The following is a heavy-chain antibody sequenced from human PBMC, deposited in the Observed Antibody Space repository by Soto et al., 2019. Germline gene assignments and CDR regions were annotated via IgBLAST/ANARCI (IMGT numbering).Heavy chain of an antibody. J-gene: IGHJ6*02. D-gene: IGHD3-10*01. CDR3: ARGLASTMVRGVDYYYYGMDV. V-gene: IGHV1-69*13. CDR2: IIPIFGTA. Sequence: SVKVSCKASGGTFSSYAISWVRQAPGQGLEWMGGIIPIFGTANYAQKFQGRVTTTADESTSTAYMELSSLRSEDTAVYYCARGLASTMVRGVDYYYYGMDVWGQGTTVTVSS. CDR1: GGTFSSYA.